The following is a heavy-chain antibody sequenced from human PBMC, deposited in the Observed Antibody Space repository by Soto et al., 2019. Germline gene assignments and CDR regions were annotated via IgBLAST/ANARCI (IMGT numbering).Heavy chain of an antibody. J-gene: IGHJ4*02. Sequence: EAQLVESGGGLVQPGRSLRLSCVGSGFIFDDFAIHWVRQAPGKGLEWVSGISWNSDSIGYADSVKGRFTISRDNAKNALYLQMNSLRVKDTALYYCTKVGGLYDFWSGPLHFDLWGQGTLVTVSS. V-gene: IGHV3-9*01. CDR3: TKVGGLYDFWSGPLHFDL. CDR1: GFIFDDFA. CDR2: ISWNSDSI. D-gene: IGHD3-3*01.